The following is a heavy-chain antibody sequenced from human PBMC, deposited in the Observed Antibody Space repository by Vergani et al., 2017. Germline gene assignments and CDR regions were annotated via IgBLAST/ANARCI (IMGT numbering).Heavy chain of an antibody. V-gene: IGHV4-34*01. CDR3: ARGLITGTKGRRASNWFDP. Sequence: QVQLQQWGAGLLKPSETLSLTCAVYGGSFSGYYWSWIRQPPGKGLEWIGEINHSGSTNYNPSLKSLVTISVDTSKNQFSLKLSSVTAADTAVYYCARGLITGTKGRRASNWFDPWGQGTMVTVSS. J-gene: IGHJ5*02. CDR1: GGSFSGYY. D-gene: IGHD1-7*01. CDR2: INHSGST.